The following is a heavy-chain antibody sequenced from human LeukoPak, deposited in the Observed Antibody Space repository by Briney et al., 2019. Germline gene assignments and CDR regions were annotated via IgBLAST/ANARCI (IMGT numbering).Heavy chain of an antibody. CDR3: TTSYY. D-gene: IGHD1-14*01. Sequence: PGGSLRLSCAASGFTFSDYWMHWVRQAPGKGLVWVSHINADEDRAAYADSVKGRFTISRDNARNTLYLQMNSLRAEDTAVYYCTTSYYWGQGTLVTVSS. CDR2: INADEDRA. CDR1: GFTFSDYW. J-gene: IGHJ4*02. V-gene: IGHV3-74*01.